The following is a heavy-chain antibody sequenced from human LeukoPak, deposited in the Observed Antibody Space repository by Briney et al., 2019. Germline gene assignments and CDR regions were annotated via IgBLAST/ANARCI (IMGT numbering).Heavy chain of an antibody. J-gene: IGHJ4*02. V-gene: IGHV3-66*01. CDR2: IYSGGST. CDR3: ARYLGVGTIFGVGAIGY. D-gene: IGHD3-3*01. CDR1: GFTVSSNY. Sequence: GGSLRLSCAASGFTVSSNYMSWVRQAPGKGLEWVSLIYSGGSTYYADSVRGRFTISRDNSKNTLYLQMNSLRAEDTAVYYCARYLGVGTIFGVGAIGYWGQGTLVTVSS.